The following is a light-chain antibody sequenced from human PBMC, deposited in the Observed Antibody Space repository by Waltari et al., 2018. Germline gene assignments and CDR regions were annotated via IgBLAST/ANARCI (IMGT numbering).Light chain of an antibody. J-gene: IGKJ1*01. V-gene: IGKV1-5*01. Sequence: DIQMTHSPSTLSASVGDRVTITCLASPCFNKWLALYQQKPGHAPKLLLYETSNLESGVPSRFSGSGSGTEFTLTSSSLQPDDFATYFCQQCKSPPWTFGQGTRVEIK. CDR2: ETS. CDR1: PCFNKW. CDR3: QQCKSPPWT.